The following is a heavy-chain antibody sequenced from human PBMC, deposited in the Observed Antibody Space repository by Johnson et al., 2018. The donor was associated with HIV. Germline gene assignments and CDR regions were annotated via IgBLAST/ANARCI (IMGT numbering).Heavy chain of an antibody. Sequence: QVQLVESGGGVVQPGRSLRLSCAASGFTFSSYGMHWVRQAPGMGLEWVAIISYDGSNKHYAESVKGRVTTSRDNSKNTLYLQMKSRRAEDTAVYYCAKESKWESRTPHAFDIWGQVTMVTVSS. CDR3: AKESKWESRTPHAFDI. J-gene: IGHJ3*02. D-gene: IGHD1-26*01. V-gene: IGHV3-30*18. CDR1: GFTFSSYG. CDR2: ISYDGSNK.